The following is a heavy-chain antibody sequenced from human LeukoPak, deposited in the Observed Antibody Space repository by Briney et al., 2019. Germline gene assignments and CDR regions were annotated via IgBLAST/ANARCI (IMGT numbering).Heavy chain of an antibody. Sequence: PGGSLRPSCAASGFTFSSYWMHWVRQAPGKGLVWVSRINSDGSSTSYADSVKGRFTISRDNAKNTLYLQMNSLRAEDTAVYYCARERDYRTHFDYWGQGTLVTVSS. V-gene: IGHV3-74*01. CDR3: ARERDYRTHFDY. CDR1: GFTFSSYW. CDR2: INSDGSST. D-gene: IGHD3-10*01. J-gene: IGHJ4*02.